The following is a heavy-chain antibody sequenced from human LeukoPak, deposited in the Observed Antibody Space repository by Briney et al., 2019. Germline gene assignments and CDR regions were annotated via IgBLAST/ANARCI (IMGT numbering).Heavy chain of an antibody. V-gene: IGHV4-59*01. CDR1: GGSISSYY. J-gene: IGHJ5*02. CDR3: ARERSDWFDP. CDR2: IYYSGST. Sequence: PSETLSLTCTVSGGSISSYYWSWIRQPPGKGLEWIGYIYYSGSTNYNPFLKSRVTISVDPSKNQFSLKLSSVTAADTAVYCCARERSDWFDPWGQGTLVTVSS.